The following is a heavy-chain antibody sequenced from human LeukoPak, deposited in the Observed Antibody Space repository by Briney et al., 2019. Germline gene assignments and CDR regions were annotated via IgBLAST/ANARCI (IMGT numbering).Heavy chain of an antibody. CDR3: ARDSPETGASPDY. V-gene: IGHV3-23*01. D-gene: IGHD7-27*01. CDR2: IGADGVTT. CDR1: GFAFSSYS. Sequence: PGGSLRLSCAASGFAFSSYSMSWVRQAPGKGLEWVSTIGADGVTTEYADSVKGRFTISRDNAKNSLYLQMNSLRAEDTAVYYCARDSPETGASPDYWGQGTLVTVSS. J-gene: IGHJ4*02.